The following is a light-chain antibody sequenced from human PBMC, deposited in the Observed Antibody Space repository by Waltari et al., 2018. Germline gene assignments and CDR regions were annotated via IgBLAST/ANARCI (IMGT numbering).Light chain of an antibody. CDR1: SSDVGDN. V-gene: IGLV2-8*01. J-gene: IGLJ2*01. CDR3: SSYAGSNNLV. CDR2: AVT. Sequence: QSALPQPPSASGSPGQSVTTSCTGTSSDVGDNVSWYQQHPGKTPKLMISAVTKRPSGVPDRFSGSKSGNTASLTVSGLQAEDEADYYCSSYAGSNNLVFGGGTKLTVL.